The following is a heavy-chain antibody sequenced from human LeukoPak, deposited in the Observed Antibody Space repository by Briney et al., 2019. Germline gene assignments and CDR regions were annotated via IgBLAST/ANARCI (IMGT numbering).Heavy chain of an antibody. CDR3: VRGRYSSGWFKDKNWFDP. V-gene: IGHV4-34*11. J-gene: IGHJ5*02. CDR2: IYHSGTT. Sequence: ASETLSLTCAVYGGSFSGYYWSWIRQPAGKGLEWIAYIYHSGTTYYNPSLKSRATISVDTSKNQFSLKLSSVTAADTAVYYCVRGRYSSGWFKDKNWFDPWGQGIPVTVSS. CDR1: GGSFSGYY. D-gene: IGHD6-19*01.